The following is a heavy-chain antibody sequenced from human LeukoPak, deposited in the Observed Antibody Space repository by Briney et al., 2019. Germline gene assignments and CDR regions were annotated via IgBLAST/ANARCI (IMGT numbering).Heavy chain of an antibody. J-gene: IGHJ6*02. D-gene: IGHD3-16*01. V-gene: IGHV3-7*03. CDR1: GFTFRSYW. Sequence: GGSLRLSCVASGFTFRSYWMSWVRQAPGKGLEWVANIKQGGSEKYYVDSVKGRFTISRDNAKNSLYLQMNSLRAEDTAVYFCARGGGLDVWGQGATVTVSS. CDR3: ARGGGLDV. CDR2: IKQGGSEK.